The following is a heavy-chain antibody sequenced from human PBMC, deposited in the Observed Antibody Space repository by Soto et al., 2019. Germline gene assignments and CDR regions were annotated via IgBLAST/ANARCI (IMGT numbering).Heavy chain of an antibody. J-gene: IGHJ4*02. CDR2: ISHSGCT. D-gene: IGHD3-3*02. CDR1: GDSINSSHW. CDR3: AARHFRSGTRTDTRPNY. V-gene: IGHV4-4*02. Sequence: PSETLTLTCAVSGDSINSSHWWNWFRQPPGKGLEWMGRISHSGCTNYNPSLTRRVTISFDKSKNHFSLKVTSLTAADTAVYYCAARHFRSGTRTDTRPNYRGPGTMGTVST.